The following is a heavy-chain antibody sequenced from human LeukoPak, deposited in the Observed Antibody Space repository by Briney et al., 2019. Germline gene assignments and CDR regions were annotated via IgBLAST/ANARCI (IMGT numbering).Heavy chain of an antibody. CDR2: IYYSGST. J-gene: IGHJ4*02. D-gene: IGHD3-16*02. CDR1: GGSISSYY. CDR3: AGRTSFGGVIVTDY. Sequence: SETLSLTCTDSGGSISSYYWSWIRQPPGKGLEWIGYIYYSGSTNYNPSLKSRVTISVDTSKNQFSLKLSSVTAADTAVYYCAGRTSFGGVIVTDYWGQGTLVTVSS. V-gene: IGHV4-59*01.